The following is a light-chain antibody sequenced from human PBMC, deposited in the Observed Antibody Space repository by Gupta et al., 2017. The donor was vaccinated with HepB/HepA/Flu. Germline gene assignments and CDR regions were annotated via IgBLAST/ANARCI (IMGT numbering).Light chain of an antibody. V-gene: IGLV1-44*01. CDR3: AAWDTSLNVVV. Sequence: SVLTQSTSVSGTPGPRVTISCSGSSSNVGRNNVNWYQQLPGTAPKLLIYYNDERPSGVPDRISGSKSGTSASLAISGLQSEDEADYYCAAWDTSLNVVVFGGGTKLTVL. CDR2: YND. CDR1: SSNVGRNN. J-gene: IGLJ2*01.